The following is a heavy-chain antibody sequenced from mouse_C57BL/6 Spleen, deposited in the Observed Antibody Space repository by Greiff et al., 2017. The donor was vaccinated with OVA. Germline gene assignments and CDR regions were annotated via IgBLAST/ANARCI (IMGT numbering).Heavy chain of an antibody. CDR2: IYPGDGDT. D-gene: IGHD4-1*01. CDR3: ATGGDYAMDY. J-gene: IGHJ4*01. CDR1: GYAFSSSW. Sequence: QVQLQQSGPELVKPGASVKISCKASGYAFSSSWMNWVKQRPGKGLEWIGRIYPGDGDTNYNGKFKGKATLTADKSSSTAYMQLSSLTSEDSAVYCCATGGDYAMDYWGQGTSVTVSS. V-gene: IGHV1-82*01.